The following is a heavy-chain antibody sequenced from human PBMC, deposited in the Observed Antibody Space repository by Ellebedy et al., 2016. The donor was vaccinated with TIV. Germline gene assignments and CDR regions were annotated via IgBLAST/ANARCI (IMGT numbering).Heavy chain of an antibody. CDR2: INAANGNT. Sequence: AASVKVSCKTSGYTFSXSAILXVRHPXGQRLXLMGWINAANGNTKYSQKFQGRVTITRDTSASTAYMELSGLRSEDTAVYFCAREVITAANTQPTIHEWGQGTLGTVSS. J-gene: IGHJ4*02. V-gene: IGHV1-3*01. CDR3: AREVITAANTQPTIHE. CDR1: GYTFSXSA. D-gene: IGHD6-13*01.